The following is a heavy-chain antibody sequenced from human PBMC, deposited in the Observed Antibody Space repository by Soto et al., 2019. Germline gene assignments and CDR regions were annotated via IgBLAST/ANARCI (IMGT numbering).Heavy chain of an antibody. J-gene: IGHJ3*02. CDR1: GFTFSSYS. CDR2: ISSSSSYI. CDR3: ARGGVGYCSGGSCYDAFDI. V-gene: IGHV3-21*01. Sequence: GGSLRLSCAASGFTFSSYSMNWVRQAPGKGLEWVSSISSSSSYIYYADSVKGRFTISRDNAKNSLYLQMNSLRAEDTAVYYCARGGVGYCSGGSCYDAFDIWGQGTMVTVSS. D-gene: IGHD2-15*01.